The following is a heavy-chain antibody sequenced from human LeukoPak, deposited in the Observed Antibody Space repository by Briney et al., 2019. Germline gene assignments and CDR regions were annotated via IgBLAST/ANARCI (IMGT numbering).Heavy chain of an antibody. CDR1: GYSFVFFG. CDR2: INAGNGNT. D-gene: IGHD1-26*01. CDR3: ASSGPLFQH. J-gene: IGHJ1*01. Sequence: ASVKVSCKASGYSFVFFGDSWVRQAPGQRLEWMGWINAGNGNTKYSQKFQGRVTITRDTSASTAYMELSSLRSEDTAVYYCASSGPLFQHRGQGTLVTVSS. V-gene: IGHV1-3*01.